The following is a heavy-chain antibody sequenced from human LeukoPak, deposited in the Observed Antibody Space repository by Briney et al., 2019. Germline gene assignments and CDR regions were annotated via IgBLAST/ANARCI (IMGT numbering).Heavy chain of an antibody. CDR1: GGSISSSSYY. Sequence: SETLSLTCTVSGGSISSSSYYWGWIRQPPGKGLEWIGSIYYSGSTYYNPSLKSRVTISVDTSKNQFSLKLSSVTAANTAVYYCVLGIFGVADWGQGTLVTVSS. CDR2: IYYSGST. CDR3: VLGIFGVAD. V-gene: IGHV4-39*01. J-gene: IGHJ4*02. D-gene: IGHD3-3*01.